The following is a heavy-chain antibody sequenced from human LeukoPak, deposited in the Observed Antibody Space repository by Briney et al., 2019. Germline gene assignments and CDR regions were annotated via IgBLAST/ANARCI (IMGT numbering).Heavy chain of an antibody. J-gene: IGHJ4*02. D-gene: IGHD3-10*01. CDR2: ISTYNVNT. CDR1: GYTFSSYG. V-gene: IGHV1-18*01. CDR3: ARGLTGTGTTYDY. Sequence: ASVKVSCKASGYTFSSYGITWVRQAPGQGLEWMGWISTYNVNTNYAQQLQGRVTMTTDTSTSTAYMELRSLRSDDTAVYYCARGLTGTGTTYDYWGQGTLVTVSS.